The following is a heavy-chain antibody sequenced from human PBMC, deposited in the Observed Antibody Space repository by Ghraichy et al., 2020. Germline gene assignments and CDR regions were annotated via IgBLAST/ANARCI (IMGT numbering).Heavy chain of an antibody. Sequence: SETLSLTCTVSGGSISSYYWSWIRQPPGKGLEWIGYIYYSGSTNYNPSLKSRVTISVDTSKNQFSLKLSSVTAADTAVYYCARVEYSGYAPYYYYYMDVWGKGTTVTVSS. V-gene: IGHV4-59*01. CDR1: GGSISSYY. CDR3: ARVEYSGYAPYYYYYMDV. J-gene: IGHJ6*03. D-gene: IGHD5-12*01. CDR2: IYYSGST.